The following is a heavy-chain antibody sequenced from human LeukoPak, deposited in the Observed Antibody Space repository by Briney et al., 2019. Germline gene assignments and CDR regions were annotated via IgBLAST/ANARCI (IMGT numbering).Heavy chain of an antibody. Sequence: TSETLSLTCTVSGGSISSGSYYWSWIRQPAGKGLEWIGRIYTSGSTNYNPSLKSRVTISVDTSKNQFSLKVSSVTAADTAVYYCARDRAVLGYCSSTSCYAGLNWFDPWGQGTLVTVSS. CDR1: GGSISSGSYY. D-gene: IGHD2-2*01. J-gene: IGHJ5*02. CDR2: IYTSGST. V-gene: IGHV4-61*02. CDR3: ARDRAVLGYCSSTSCYAGLNWFDP.